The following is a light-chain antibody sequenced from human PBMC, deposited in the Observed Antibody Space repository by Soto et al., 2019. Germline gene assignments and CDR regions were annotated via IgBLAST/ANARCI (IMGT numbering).Light chain of an antibody. J-gene: IGKJ2*01. CDR3: MLGRQCPYT. CDR1: QSLVDSDGNTF. CDR2: RVY. Sequence: DIVMTQSPFSLPVTLGQPASISCRSSQSLVDSDGNTFLSWFQQRRGQSPRRLIHRVYDRDSGVLDRDSGSGSGTEFTMRISTVEAEDFGVYYCMLGRQCPYTFGQGTKLVIK. V-gene: IGKV2-30*01.